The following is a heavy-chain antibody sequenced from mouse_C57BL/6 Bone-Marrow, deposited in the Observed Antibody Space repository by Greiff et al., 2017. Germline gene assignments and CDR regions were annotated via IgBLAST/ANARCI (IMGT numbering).Heavy chain of an antibody. Sequence: QVQLQQPGAELVRPGSSVKLSCKASGYTFTSYWMHWVKQRPIQGLEWIGNIYPSGSETHYNQKFKDKATLTADKSSSTAYMQLSSLTSEDSAVYYSAKSQDYNSSYGGYAMDYWGQGTSVTVSS. D-gene: IGHD1-1*01. CDR2: IYPSGSET. CDR1: GYTFTSYW. V-gene: IGHV1-52*01. J-gene: IGHJ4*01. CDR3: AKSQDYNSSYGGYAMDY.